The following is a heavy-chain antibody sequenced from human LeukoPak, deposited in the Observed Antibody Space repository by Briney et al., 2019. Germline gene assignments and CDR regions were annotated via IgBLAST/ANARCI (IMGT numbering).Heavy chain of an antibody. D-gene: IGHD7-27*01. J-gene: IGHJ4*02. CDR2: IKQDASEI. CDR1: GFTFSNYW. CDR3: ARDKVRGSNWGSSFDY. V-gene: IGHV3-7*01. Sequence: PGGSLRLSCAVSGFTFSNYWMSWVRQAPGKGLEWVANIKQDASEIYYVDSVKGRFTISRDNAKNSLYLQMNSLRAEDTAVYYCARDKVRGSNWGSSFDYWGQGTLVTVSS.